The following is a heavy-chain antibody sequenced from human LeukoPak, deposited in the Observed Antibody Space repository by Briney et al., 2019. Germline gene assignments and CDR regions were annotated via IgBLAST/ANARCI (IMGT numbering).Heavy chain of an antibody. CDR3: ARQRPGYSSGWYKDAFDI. D-gene: IGHD6-19*01. CDR1: RYSFSSYW. V-gene: IGHV5-51*01. J-gene: IGHJ3*02. Sequence: GESLKISCKGSRYSFSSYWIGWVRQMPGKGLEWMGIIYPGDPDTRYSPSFQGQVTISADKSISTAYLQWSSLKASDTAMYYCARQRPGYSSGWYKDAFDIWGQGTMVSVSS. CDR2: IYPGDPDT.